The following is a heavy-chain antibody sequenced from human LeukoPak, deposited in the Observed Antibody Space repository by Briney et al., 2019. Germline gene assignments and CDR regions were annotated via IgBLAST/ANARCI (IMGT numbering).Heavy chain of an antibody. Sequence: GASVKVSCKASGYTFTGYYMHWVRQAPGQGLEWMGWINPNSGGTNYAQKFQGRVTMTRDTSISTAYMELSRLRSDDTAVYYCARDQGDGMYSSSWYIMDYWGQGTLVTVSS. J-gene: IGHJ4*02. CDR3: ARDQGDGMYSSSWYIMDY. CDR2: INPNSGGT. V-gene: IGHV1-2*02. D-gene: IGHD6-13*01. CDR1: GYTFTGYY.